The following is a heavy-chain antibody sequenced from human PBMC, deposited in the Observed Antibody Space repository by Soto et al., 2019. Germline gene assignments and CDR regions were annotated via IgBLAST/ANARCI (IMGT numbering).Heavy chain of an antibody. CDR3: ARDQPGYSYGYGLGY. D-gene: IGHD5-18*01. Sequence: GGSLRLSCAASGFTFSTYAMSWVRQAPGKGLEWVSSISSSSSYIYYADSVKGRFTISRDNAKNSLYLQMNSLRAEDTAVYYCARDQPGYSYGYGLGYWGQGTLVTVSS. CDR1: GFTFSTYA. J-gene: IGHJ4*02. CDR2: ISSSSSYI. V-gene: IGHV3-21*01.